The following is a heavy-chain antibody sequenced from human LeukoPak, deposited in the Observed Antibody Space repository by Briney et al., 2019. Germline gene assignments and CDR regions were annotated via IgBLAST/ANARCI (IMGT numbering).Heavy chain of an antibody. V-gene: IGHV3-9*01. CDR3: AKGPTGYSSSWYYFDY. D-gene: IGHD6-13*01. J-gene: IGHJ4*02. CDR1: GFTFDDYA. Sequence: GGSLRLSCAASGFTFDDYAMHWVRQAPGKGLEWVSGISWNGGSIGYADSVKGRFTISRDNAKNSLYLQMNSLRAEDTALYYCAKGPTGYSSSWYYFDYWGQGTLVTVSS. CDR2: ISWNGGSI.